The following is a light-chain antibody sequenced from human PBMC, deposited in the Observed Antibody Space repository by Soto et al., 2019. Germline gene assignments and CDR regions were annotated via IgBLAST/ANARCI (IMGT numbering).Light chain of an antibody. Sequence: DIQLTQSPSFLSASVGDRVTITCRASQVINNYLAWYQQRPGKVPKLLIYSAFSLQSGAPSRFSGSGSGTEFTLTISSLQPEDFATYYCQQLNNYSFTFGPGTKVDLK. J-gene: IGKJ3*01. CDR2: SAF. CDR1: QVINNY. CDR3: QQLNNYSFT. V-gene: IGKV1-9*01.